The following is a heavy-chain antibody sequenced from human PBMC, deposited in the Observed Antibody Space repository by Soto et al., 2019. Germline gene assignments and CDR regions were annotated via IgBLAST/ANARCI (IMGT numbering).Heavy chain of an antibody. J-gene: IGHJ5*02. V-gene: IGHV3-21*01. D-gene: IGHD3-16*02. CDR2: ISSSSSYI. CDR3: ATVIRFDP. CDR1: GFTFSSYS. Sequence: EGSLRLSCAASGFTFSSYSMNWVRQAPGKGLEWVSSISSSSSYIYYADSVKGRFTVSRDNAKNSLYLQMNSLRAEDTAVYYCATVIRFDPWGQGTLVTVSS.